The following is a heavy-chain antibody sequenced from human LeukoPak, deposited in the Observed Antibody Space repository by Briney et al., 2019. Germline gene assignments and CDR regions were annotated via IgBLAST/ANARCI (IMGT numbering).Heavy chain of an antibody. CDR2: ISAYNGNT. CDR3: ARDVYDFWSGYYPISFDY. D-gene: IGHD3-3*01. J-gene: IGHJ4*02. V-gene: IGHV1-18*01. CDR1: GYTFTSYG. Sequence: GASVKVSCKASGYTFTSYGISWVRQAPGQGLEWMGWISAYNGNTNYARKLQGRVTMTTDTSTSTAYMELRSLRSDDTAVYYCARDVYDFWSGYYPISFDYWGQGTLVTVSS.